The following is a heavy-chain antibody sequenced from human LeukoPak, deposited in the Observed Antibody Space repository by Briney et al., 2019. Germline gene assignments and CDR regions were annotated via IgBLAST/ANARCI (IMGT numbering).Heavy chain of an antibody. CDR2: INPNSGGT. V-gene: IGHV1-2*02. CDR3: ARKATYASGFFDY. J-gene: IGHJ4*02. D-gene: IGHD3-10*01. CDR1: GYTFTGYY. Sequence: ASVKVSCKVSGYTFTGYYIHWVRRAPGRGLEWMGWINPNSGGTSFAQSFQGRVTMTRDTSISTAFMDLSRLRSDDTAVYYCARKATYASGFFDYWGQGTLVTVSS.